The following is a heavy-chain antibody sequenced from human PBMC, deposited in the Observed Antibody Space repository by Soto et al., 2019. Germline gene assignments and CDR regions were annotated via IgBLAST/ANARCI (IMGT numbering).Heavy chain of an antibody. CDR2: IYYSGST. CDR1: GGSISSGDYY. Sequence: LSLTCTVSGGSISSGDYYWSWIRQPPGKGLEWIGYIYYSGSTYYNPSLKSRVTISVDTSKNQFSLKLSSVTAADTAVYYCARDSHTIFGVVLFDYWGQGTLVTVSS. V-gene: IGHV4-30-4*01. J-gene: IGHJ4*02. D-gene: IGHD3-3*01. CDR3: ARDSHTIFGVVLFDY.